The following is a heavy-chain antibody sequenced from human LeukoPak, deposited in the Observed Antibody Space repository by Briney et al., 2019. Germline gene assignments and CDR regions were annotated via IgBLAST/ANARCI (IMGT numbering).Heavy chain of an antibody. D-gene: IGHD2-2*02. CDR2: IYSGGST. J-gene: IGHJ4*02. CDR1: GFTVSSNY. Sequence: GGSLRLSCAASGFTVSSNYMSWVRQAPGKGLEWVSVIYSGGSTYYADSVKGRFTISRDNSKNTLYLQMNSLRAEDTAVYYCARGLGYCSSTSCYREQLVLDYWGQGTLVTVSS. V-gene: IGHV3-53*01. CDR3: ARGLGYCSSTSCYREQLVLDY.